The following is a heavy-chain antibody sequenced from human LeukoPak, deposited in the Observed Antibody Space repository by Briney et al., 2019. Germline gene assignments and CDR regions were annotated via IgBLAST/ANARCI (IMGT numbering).Heavy chain of an antibody. V-gene: IGHV3-23*01. D-gene: IGHD5-18*01. CDR2: ISSSGGST. J-gene: IGHJ4*02. Sequence: GGSLRLSCAASGFTFSSYAMNWVRQAPGKGLEWVSAISSSGGSTYYADSVKGRFTISRDNSKNTLYLQMNSLRAEDTAIYYCAKVPGHIAMLTWYYFDYWGQGTLVTVSS. CDR3: AKVPGHIAMLTWYYFDY. CDR1: GFTFSSYA.